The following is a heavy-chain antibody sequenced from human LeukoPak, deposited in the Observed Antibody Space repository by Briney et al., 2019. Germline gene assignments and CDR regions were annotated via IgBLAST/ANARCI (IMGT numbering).Heavy chain of an antibody. CDR1: GYSISSGYY. Sequence: PSETLSLTCGVSGYSISSGYYWGWIRPPPGKGLQWIGTICHTESTYYKPSLKSRVTISVDTSKNQFSLKLSSVTAADTAVYYCARQLFTTSRHFDSWGQGTLVTVSS. V-gene: IGHV4-38-2*01. CDR2: ICHTEST. J-gene: IGHJ4*02. CDR3: ARQLFTTSRHFDS. D-gene: IGHD2-2*01.